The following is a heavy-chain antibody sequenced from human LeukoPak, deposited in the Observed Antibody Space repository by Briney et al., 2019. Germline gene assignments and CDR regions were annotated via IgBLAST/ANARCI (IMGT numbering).Heavy chain of an antibody. J-gene: IGHJ6*03. D-gene: IGHD3-3*01. CDR2: IYTSGST. V-gene: IGHV4-4*07. CDR3: ARDDYDFWSGHPPYYMDV. Sequence: SETLSLTCKVSGDSIESYYWSWIRQPAGKGLEWIGRIYTSGSTNYNPSLKSRVTISVDTSKNQFSLKLSSVTAADTAVYYCARDDYDFWSGHPPYYMDVWGKGTTVTVSS. CDR1: GDSIESYY.